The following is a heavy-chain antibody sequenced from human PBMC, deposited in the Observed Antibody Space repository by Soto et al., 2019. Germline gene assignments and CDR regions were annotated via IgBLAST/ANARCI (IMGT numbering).Heavy chain of an antibody. J-gene: IGHJ4*02. Sequence: GGSLRLSCAASGFTFSSYAMSWVRQAPGKGLEWVSAISGSGGSTYYADSVKGRFTISRDNSRNTLYLQMNSLRAEDTAVYYCAKEYSSGYSPYYFDYLGQGSLVTVSS. CDR1: GFTFSSYA. D-gene: IGHD3-22*01. V-gene: IGHV3-23*01. CDR3: AKEYSSGYSPYYFDY. CDR2: ISGSGGST.